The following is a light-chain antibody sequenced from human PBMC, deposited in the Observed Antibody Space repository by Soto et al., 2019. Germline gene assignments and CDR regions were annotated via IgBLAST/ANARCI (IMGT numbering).Light chain of an antibody. CDR1: QGISSY. CDR3: QQVNVYPST. CDR2: AAS. J-gene: IGKJ4*01. V-gene: IGKV1-9*01. Sequence: IQLTQSPSSLSASVGDRVTITCRASQGISSYLAWYQQKPGKAPKLLIYAASTLQSGVPSRFSGGGSGTDCTLTISSLQPEDVATYYCQQVNVYPSTLGGGTKVDIK.